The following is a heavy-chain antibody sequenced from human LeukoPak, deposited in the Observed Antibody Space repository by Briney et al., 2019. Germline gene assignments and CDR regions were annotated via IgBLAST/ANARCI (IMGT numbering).Heavy chain of an antibody. J-gene: IGHJ4*02. V-gene: IGHV3-30*18. Sequence: GRSLRLSCAASGFTFSTIGMHWVRQAPGKGLEWVALISYDGSNKYYADSVKGRFTISRDNSKNTLYLQMNSLTAEDTAVYYCAKDRNDTQKGLYYFDYWGQGTLVTVSS. D-gene: IGHD3-22*01. CDR1: GFTFSTIG. CDR2: ISYDGSNK. CDR3: AKDRNDTQKGLYYFDY.